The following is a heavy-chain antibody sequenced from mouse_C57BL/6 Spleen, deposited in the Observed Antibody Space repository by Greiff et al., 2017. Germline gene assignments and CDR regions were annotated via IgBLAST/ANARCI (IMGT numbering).Heavy chain of an antibody. D-gene: IGHD1-1*01. CDR2: IHPSDSDT. Sequence: QVQLQQPGAELVKPGASVKVSCKASGYTFTSYWMHWVKQRPGQGLEWIGSIHPSDSDTNYNQKFKGKATLTVDKSSSTAYMQLSSLPSGDSAVYYCASTTVEFAYWGQGTLVTVSA. CDR3: ASTTVEFAY. V-gene: IGHV1-74*01. CDR1: GYTFTSYW. J-gene: IGHJ3*01.